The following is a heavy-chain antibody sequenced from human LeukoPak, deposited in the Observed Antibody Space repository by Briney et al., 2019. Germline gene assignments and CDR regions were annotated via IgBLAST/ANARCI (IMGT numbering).Heavy chain of an antibody. J-gene: IGHJ5*02. D-gene: IGHD3-10*01. Sequence: ASVKVSCKASGGIFSSYTISWVRQAPGQGLEWMGGIIPIFGITNYAQKFQGRVTITADESTSTAYMELSSLRTEDTAVYYCARVPRRGDRFDPWGQGTLVTVSS. V-gene: IGHV1-69*13. CDR3: ARVPRRGDRFDP. CDR2: IIPIFGIT. CDR1: GGIFSSYT.